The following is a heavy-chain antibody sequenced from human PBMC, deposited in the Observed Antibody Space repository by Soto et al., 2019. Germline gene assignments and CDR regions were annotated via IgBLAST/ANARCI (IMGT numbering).Heavy chain of an antibody. J-gene: IGHJ3*02. Sequence: ASVKVSCKASGYTFTGYYMHWVRQAPGQGLEWMGWINPNSGGTNYAQKFQGWVTMTRDTSISTAYMELSRLRSDDTAVYYCARFLFFSGGSCYSGGRGVFDIWGQGTMVTVSS. CDR1: GYTFTGYY. CDR2: INPNSGGT. D-gene: IGHD2-15*01. CDR3: ARFLFFSGGSCYSGGRGVFDI. V-gene: IGHV1-2*04.